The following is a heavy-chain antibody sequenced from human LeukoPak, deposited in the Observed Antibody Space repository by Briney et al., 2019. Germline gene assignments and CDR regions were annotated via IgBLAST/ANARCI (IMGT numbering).Heavy chain of an antibody. Sequence: KSSETLSLTRTVSGGSISSGDYYWSWIRQPPGKGLEWIGYIYYSGSTYYNPSLKSRVTISVDTSKNQFSLKLSSVTAADTAVYYCARSLAPAFDIWGQGTMVTVSS. V-gene: IGHV4-30-4*08. CDR2: IYYSGST. CDR1: GGSISSGDYY. D-gene: IGHD3-16*02. J-gene: IGHJ3*02. CDR3: ARSLAPAFDI.